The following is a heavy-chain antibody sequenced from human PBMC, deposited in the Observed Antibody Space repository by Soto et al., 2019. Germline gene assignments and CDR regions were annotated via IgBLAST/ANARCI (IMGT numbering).Heavy chain of an antibody. V-gene: IGHV3-21*01. Sequence: PGGSLRLSCAASGFTFSRYSMHWVRQAPGKGLECVSSISSTTNYIYYADSMKGRFTVSRDNAKNSVYLDMNSVSAEDTAVYYGARESEDLTSSFDHLGPGTMVTVSS. CDR2: ISSTTNYI. CDR1: GFTFSRYS. J-gene: IGHJ4*02. CDR3: ARESEDLTSSFDH.